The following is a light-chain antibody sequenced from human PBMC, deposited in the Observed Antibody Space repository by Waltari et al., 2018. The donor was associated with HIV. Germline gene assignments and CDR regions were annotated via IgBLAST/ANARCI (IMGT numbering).Light chain of an antibody. CDR1: QGISSY. J-gene: IGKJ3*01. V-gene: IGKV1-8*01. Sequence: AIRMTQSPSSFSASIGDRVIITCRASQGISSYLAWYQQKPGKAPKLLIYAASTLQSGVPSRFSGSGSGTDFTLTISCLQSEDFATYYCQQYYSYPPTFGPGTKVDIK. CDR3: QQYYSYPPT. CDR2: AAS.